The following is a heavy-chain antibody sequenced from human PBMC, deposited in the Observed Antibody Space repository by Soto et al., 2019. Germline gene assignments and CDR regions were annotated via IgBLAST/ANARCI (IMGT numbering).Heavy chain of an antibody. CDR1: GCTFSSYA. CDR2: IIPIFGTA. CDR3: ARFSSGWYENWFDP. J-gene: IGHJ5*02. Sequence: GASLKVSCKSCGCTFSSYAIIWVRQAPGQGLEWMGGIIPIFGTANYAQKFQGRVTITADESTSTAYMELSSLRSEDTAVYYCARFSSGWYENWFDPWRQGTLVTVS. D-gene: IGHD6-19*01. V-gene: IGHV1-69*13.